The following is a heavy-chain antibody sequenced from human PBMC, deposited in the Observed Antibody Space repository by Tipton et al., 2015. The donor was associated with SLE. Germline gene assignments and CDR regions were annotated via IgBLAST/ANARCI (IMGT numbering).Heavy chain of an antibody. Sequence: TLSLTCTVSGGSISSGGYYWSWIRQHPGKGLEWIGYIYYSGSTYYNPSLKSRVTISVDTSKNQFSLKLSSVTAADTAVYYCAREGGIVGATGFDYWGQGTLVTVSS. D-gene: IGHD1-26*01. V-gene: IGHV4-31*03. CDR2: IYYSGST. CDR1: GGSISSGGYY. CDR3: AREGGIVGATGFDY. J-gene: IGHJ4*02.